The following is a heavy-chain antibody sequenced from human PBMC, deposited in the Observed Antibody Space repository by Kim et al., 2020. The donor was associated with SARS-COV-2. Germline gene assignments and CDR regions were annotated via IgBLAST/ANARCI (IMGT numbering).Heavy chain of an antibody. CDR2: IWYDGSNK. D-gene: IGHD3-22*01. CDR1: GFTFNNYG. J-gene: IGHJ5*02. V-gene: IGHV3-33*01. Sequence: GGSLRLSCAASGFTFNNYGMHWVRQAPGKGLEWVAFIWYDGSNKYSADSVKGRFTISRDNSKNTLYLQMSSLRVEDTAVYYCARDGSSGWGGFDPWGQGTLVTVSS. CDR3: ARDGSSGWGGFDP.